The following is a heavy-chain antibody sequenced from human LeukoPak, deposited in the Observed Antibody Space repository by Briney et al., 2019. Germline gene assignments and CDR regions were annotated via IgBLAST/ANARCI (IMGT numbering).Heavy chain of an antibody. V-gene: IGHV3-48*01. D-gene: IGHD1-1*01. CDR1: GFPFMTYA. CDR3: ARVVPVHEYYNSYMDV. CDR2: LTRGSSNI. J-gene: IGHJ6*03. Sequence: PGGSLRLSCDASGFPFMTYAMNWVRQSPGKGLEWVAFLTRGSSNIQYAESVKGRFTISRDNGKDSLFLQMNSLRAEDTAVYYCARVVPVHEYYNSYMDVWGKGTTVTVSS.